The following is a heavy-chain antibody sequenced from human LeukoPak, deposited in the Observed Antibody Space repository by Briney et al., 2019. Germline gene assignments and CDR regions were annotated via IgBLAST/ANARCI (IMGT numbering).Heavy chain of an antibody. CDR1: GFTFSSYA. Sequence: PGGSLRLSCAASGFTFSSYAMSWVRQAPGKGLEWVSSINSRGDDTDYADSVKGRFTIPRDNSKNTLYLQLNSLRLNDTAIFYCAKHRRSSLVTTYFDAWGQGILVAVSS. J-gene: IGHJ4*02. CDR2: INSRGDDT. V-gene: IGHV3-23*01. D-gene: IGHD2-21*02. CDR3: AKHRRSSLVTTYFDA.